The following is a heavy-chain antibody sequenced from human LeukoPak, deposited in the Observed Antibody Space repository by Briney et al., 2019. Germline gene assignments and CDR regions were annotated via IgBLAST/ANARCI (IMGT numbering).Heavy chain of an antibody. CDR1: GFGFSNHW. J-gene: IGHJ4*02. CDR2: MNEDGSEK. D-gene: IGHD3-10*01. CDR3: AKDLEPLTYYYGSGNFDY. Sequence: GGSLRLSCAASGFGFSNHWMSWVRQAPGKGLEWVANMNEDGSEKNYVDSVKGRFTISRDNAKNSLYLQMNSLRAEDTALYYCAKDLEPLTYYYGSGNFDYWGQGTLVTVSP. V-gene: IGHV3-7*03.